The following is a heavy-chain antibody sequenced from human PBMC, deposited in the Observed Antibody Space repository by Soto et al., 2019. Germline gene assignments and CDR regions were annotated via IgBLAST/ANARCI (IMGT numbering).Heavy chain of an antibody. J-gene: IGHJ4*02. CDR3: ARDKSPYSSGWHNRHFDY. CDR2: ISYDGSNK. CDR1: GFTFSTYA. V-gene: IGHV3-30-3*01. Sequence: QVQLVESGGGVVQPGRSLRLSCAASGFTFSTYAMHWVRQAPGKGLEWVAVISYDGSNKYYADSVKGRFTISRDNSKNTXXLQMSSLRAEDTAVYYGARDKSPYSSGWHNRHFDYWGQGTLVTVSS. D-gene: IGHD6-19*01.